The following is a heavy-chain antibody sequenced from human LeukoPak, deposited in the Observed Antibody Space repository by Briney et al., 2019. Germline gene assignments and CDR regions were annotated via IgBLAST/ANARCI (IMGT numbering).Heavy chain of an antibody. CDR3: ARVGPYDSRVYVDDVFDF. V-gene: IGHV1-2*02. Sequence: GASVKVSCKASGYTFTGYYMHWVRQAPGQGLEGMGWINPDSGGTNYAQKFQGRVTMTRDTSISTAYMELSRLRSDDSAVYYCARVGPYDSRVYVDDVFDFWGEGTMVTVSS. CDR1: GYTFTGYY. CDR2: INPDSGGT. D-gene: IGHD3-22*01. J-gene: IGHJ3*01.